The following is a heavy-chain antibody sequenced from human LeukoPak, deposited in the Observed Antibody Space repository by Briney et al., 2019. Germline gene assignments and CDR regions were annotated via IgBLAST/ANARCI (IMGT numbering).Heavy chain of an antibody. Sequence: SVKVSCKASGGTFSSYAISWVRQAPGQGLEWMGRIIPILGIANYAQKFQGRVTITADKSTSTAYMELSSLRSEDTAVYYCARTPHIAPSAFDIWGQGTMVTVSS. CDR3: ARTPHIAPSAFDI. CDR1: GGTFSSYA. J-gene: IGHJ3*02. D-gene: IGHD5-12*01. CDR2: IIPILGIA. V-gene: IGHV1-69*04.